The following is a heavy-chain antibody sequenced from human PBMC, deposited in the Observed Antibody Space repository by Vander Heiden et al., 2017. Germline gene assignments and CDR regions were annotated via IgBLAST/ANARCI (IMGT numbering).Heavy chain of an antibody. CDR2: IYTSGST. Sequence: QVQSRESGPGPLKPSESTSLTCTVSGGSLSSYSRSWNSQPAGKGLEWIGRIYTSGSTNYNPSLKSRVTMSVDTSKNQFALKLSSVTAADTAVYYCARAYSGSFDYWGQGTLVTVSS. J-gene: IGHJ4*02. V-gene: IGHV4-4*07. CDR1: GGSLSSYS. CDR3: ARAYSGSFDY. D-gene: IGHD6-19*01.